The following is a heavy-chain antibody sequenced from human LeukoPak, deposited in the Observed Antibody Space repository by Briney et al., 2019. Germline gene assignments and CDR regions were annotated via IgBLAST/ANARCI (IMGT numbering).Heavy chain of an antibody. CDR2: INSDGSST. D-gene: IGHD6-6*01. Sequence: PGGSLRLSCAASGFTLSSYWMHWVRQAPGKGLVWVARINSDGSSTSYADSVKGRFTISRDNAKNSLYLQMNSLRAEDTAVYYCAREHVGSSSLSYWGQGTLVTVSS. J-gene: IGHJ4*02. CDR1: GFTLSSYW. CDR3: AREHVGSSSLSY. V-gene: IGHV3-74*01.